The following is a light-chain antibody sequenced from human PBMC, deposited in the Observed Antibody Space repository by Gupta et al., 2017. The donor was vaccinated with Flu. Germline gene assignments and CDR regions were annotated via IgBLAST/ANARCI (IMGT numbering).Light chain of an antibody. CDR2: KAS. Sequence: PSLLSSSFSDSVTITCRASQSLRRWLTWDQQKPGEAPTLLIYKASTVESGVPSSFSGSGFGTEFPLTVSSRQPEDFANYCCQQEDSSFSPFGQGTKVEVE. J-gene: IGKJ1*01. CDR1: QSLRRW. CDR3: QQEDSSFSP. V-gene: IGKV1-5*03.